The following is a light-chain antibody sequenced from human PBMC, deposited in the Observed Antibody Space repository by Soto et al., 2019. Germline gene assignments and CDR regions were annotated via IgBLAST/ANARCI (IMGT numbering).Light chain of an antibody. CDR3: ATLDDSLDGRV. CDR1: GSNIGSNS. V-gene: IGLV1-44*01. J-gene: IGLJ3*02. Sequence: QSVLTQPPSASGTPGQRVTISCSGSGSNIGSNSVNWYQQLPGTAPKLLIYNNNQRPSGVPDRFSGSKSGTSASLAISGLQSEDEADYYCATLDDSLDGRVFGGGTKLTVL. CDR2: NNN.